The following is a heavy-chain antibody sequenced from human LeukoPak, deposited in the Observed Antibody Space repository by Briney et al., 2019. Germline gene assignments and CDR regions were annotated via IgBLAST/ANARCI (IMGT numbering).Heavy chain of an antibody. CDR3: ARDLSRVTMIVVMDY. V-gene: IGHV3-48*01. CDR1: GFTFSSYS. Sequence: GGSLRLSCAASGFTFSSYSMNWVRQAPGKGLEWVSYISSSSSTIYYADSVKGRFTISRDNAKNSLYLQMNSLRAEDTAVYYCARDLSRVTMIVVMDYWGQGTLVTVSS. D-gene: IGHD3-22*01. CDR2: ISSSSSTI. J-gene: IGHJ4*02.